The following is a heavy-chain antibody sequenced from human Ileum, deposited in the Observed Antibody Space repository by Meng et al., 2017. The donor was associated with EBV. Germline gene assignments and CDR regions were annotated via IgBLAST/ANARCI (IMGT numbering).Heavy chain of an antibody. CDR2: ISTNTGNP. J-gene: IGHJ4*02. CDR1: GYTFTGYY. CDR3: ARSWGGGSSKE. Sequence: QVQLVRSGAEVKRPGASVSVSCRAFGYTFTGYYIHWLRQAPGQGLEWMGWISTNTGNPTYAPGFTGRFVFSLDTSVSTAYLQISSLKAEDTAVYYCARSWGGGSSKEWGQGTLVTVSS. D-gene: IGHD2-15*01. V-gene: IGHV7-4-1*02.